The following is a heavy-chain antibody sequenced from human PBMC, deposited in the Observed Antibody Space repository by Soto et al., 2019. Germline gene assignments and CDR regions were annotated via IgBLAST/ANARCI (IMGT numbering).Heavy chain of an antibody. D-gene: IGHD3-3*01. J-gene: IGHJ6*02. CDR2: IYYSGST. V-gene: IGHV4-59*12. Sequence: SETLSLTCHVSGGSIRSYYWSWIRQPPGKGLEWIGYIYYSGSTDCNPSLKSRVTISVDTSKNQFSLKLRSVTAADTAVYYCARDGTRITIFGVVIDYGMDVWGQGTTVTVSS. CDR1: GGSIRSYY. CDR3: ARDGTRITIFGVVIDYGMDV.